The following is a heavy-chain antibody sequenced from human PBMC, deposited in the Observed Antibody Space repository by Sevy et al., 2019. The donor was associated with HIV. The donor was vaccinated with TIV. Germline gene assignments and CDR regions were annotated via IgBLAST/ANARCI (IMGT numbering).Heavy chain of an antibody. J-gene: IGHJ6*02. CDR1: GYTFTSYA. D-gene: IGHD6-13*01. CDR2: INAGNGNT. CDR3: ASTAAAGGVYYYYGMDV. V-gene: IGHV1-3*01. Sequence: ASVKVSCKASGYTFTSYAMHWVRQAPGQRLEWMGWINAGNGNTKYSQKFQGRVTITRDTSASTDYMELSSLRSEDTAVYYCASTAAAGGVYYYYGMDVWGQGTTVTVSS.